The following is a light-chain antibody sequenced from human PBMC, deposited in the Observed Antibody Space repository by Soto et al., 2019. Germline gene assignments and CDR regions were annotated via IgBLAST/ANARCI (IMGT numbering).Light chain of an antibody. CDR3: QQYGSSHRT. V-gene: IGKV3-20*01. CDR2: GTS. J-gene: IGKJ1*01. Sequence: EIVLTQSPGTLSLSPGDRATLSCRASQRISSIYLAWYQQKPGLAPRLLIYGTSIRVSGIPDRFSGSGSGTDFTLTITRLEPEDFAVYYCQQYGSSHRTFGQGTKVDI. CDR1: QRISSIY.